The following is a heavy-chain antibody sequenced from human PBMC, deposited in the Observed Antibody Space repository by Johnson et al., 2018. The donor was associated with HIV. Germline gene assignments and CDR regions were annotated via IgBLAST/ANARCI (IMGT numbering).Heavy chain of an antibody. Sequence: VQLVESGGGLVQPGRSLRLSCAASGFTFDDHAMHWVRQAPGKGLEWVSGIIWNSGSIAYADSVKGRFTISRDNAKNSLYLQMNSLRAEDTALYYCARGGHCGGDCAGAKQALDIWGQGTRVTVSS. CDR1: GFTFDDHA. D-gene: IGHD2-21*01. CDR2: IIWNSGSI. J-gene: IGHJ3*02. V-gene: IGHV3-9*01. CDR3: ARGGHCGGDCAGAKQALDI.